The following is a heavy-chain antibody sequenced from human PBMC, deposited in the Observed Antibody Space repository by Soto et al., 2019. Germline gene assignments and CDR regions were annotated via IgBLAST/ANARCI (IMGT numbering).Heavy chain of an antibody. CDR3: ARDRHYDILTGPTSRYYYYYGMDV. Sequence: ASVKVSCKASGYTFTGYYMHWVRQAPGQGLEWMGWINPNSGGTNYAQKFQGRVTMTRDTSISTAYMELSRLRSDDTAVYYCARDRHYDILTGPTSRYYYYYGMDVWGQGTTVTVSS. D-gene: IGHD3-9*01. J-gene: IGHJ6*02. V-gene: IGHV1-2*02. CDR2: INPNSGGT. CDR1: GYTFTGYY.